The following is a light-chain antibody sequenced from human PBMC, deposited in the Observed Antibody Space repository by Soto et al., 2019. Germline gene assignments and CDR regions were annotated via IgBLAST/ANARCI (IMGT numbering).Light chain of an antibody. V-gene: IGLV2-14*01. CDR2: EVS. Sequence: QSVLTQPASVSGSPGQSITISCTGITSDVGNYNYVSWYQQHPGKAPKLMIYEVSYRSTGASNRFSGTKSGNTASLTISGLQGEDEADYYCSSYTATNTYVFGTGTKLTVL. CDR1: TSDVGNYNY. J-gene: IGLJ1*01. CDR3: SSYTATNTYV.